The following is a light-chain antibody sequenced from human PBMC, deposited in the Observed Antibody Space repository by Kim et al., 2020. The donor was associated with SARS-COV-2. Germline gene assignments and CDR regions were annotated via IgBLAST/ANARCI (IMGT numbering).Light chain of an antibody. CDR2: DVT. V-gene: IGLV2-14*01. J-gene: IGLJ2*01. CDR1: SSDVGGYNY. Sequence: QSALTQPASVSGSPGQSITISCTGTSSDVGGYNYVSWYQQYPGKAPKLMIYDVTERPSGVSNRFSGSKSGDTASLTISGLQAEDEADYYCTSYTSSSTVVFGGGTQLTVL. CDR3: TSYTSSSTVV.